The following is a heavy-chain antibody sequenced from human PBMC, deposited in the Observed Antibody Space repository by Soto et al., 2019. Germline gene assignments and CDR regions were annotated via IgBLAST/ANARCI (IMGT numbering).Heavy chain of an antibody. J-gene: IGHJ4*01. CDR2: ISGSGGST. CDR3: AKAEAYDFWSRLQLDY. CDR1: GVTFSSFA. Sequence: PGGSLRLSCVASGVTFSSFAMSWVRQAPGKGLEWVSTISGSGGSTDYADSVKGRLTISRDNSKNTLSLHINSLRAEDTAVYYCAKAEAYDFWSRLQLDYGGQGALVTVFS. V-gene: IGHV3-23*01. D-gene: IGHD3-3*01.